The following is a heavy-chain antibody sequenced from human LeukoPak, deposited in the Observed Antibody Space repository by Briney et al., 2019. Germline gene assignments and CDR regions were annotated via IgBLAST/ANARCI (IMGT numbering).Heavy chain of an antibody. V-gene: IGHV3-9*01. CDR1: VFTLEDHV. Sequence: GGCLRLSFSASVFTLEDHVSEWGRRARGRGLGWGSSISWSGDRMGYADAVKGRFTISRDNAKNSLFLQMTSLRAEDTALYYCAKDLGGSATTVWGQGTLVTVSS. J-gene: IGHJ4*02. CDR3: AKDLGGSATTV. CDR2: ISWSGDRM. D-gene: IGHD2-2*01.